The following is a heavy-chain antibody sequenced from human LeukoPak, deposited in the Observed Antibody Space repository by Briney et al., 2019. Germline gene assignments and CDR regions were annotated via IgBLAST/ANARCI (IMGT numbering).Heavy chain of an antibody. J-gene: IGHJ4*02. Sequence: GGSLRLSCAASGFTFSSYSMNWVRQAPGKGLEWVSSISSSSSYIYYADSVKGRFTISRDNAKNSLYLQMNSLRAEDTAVYYCARVGFLGDTAMAFDYWGQGTLVTVSS. D-gene: IGHD5-18*01. CDR2: ISSSSSYI. V-gene: IGHV3-21*01. CDR3: ARVGFLGDTAMAFDY. CDR1: GFTFSSYS.